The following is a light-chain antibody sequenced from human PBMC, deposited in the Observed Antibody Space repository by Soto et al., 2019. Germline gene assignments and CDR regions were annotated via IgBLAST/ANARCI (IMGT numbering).Light chain of an antibody. CDR2: WAS. CDR3: QHYYSTPPT. V-gene: IGKV4-1*01. J-gene: IGKJ1*01. Sequence: DIVMTQSPDSLAVSLGERATLSCKSSQTLLYNSNNKNYLAWYQQKPGQPPKLLISWASTRESGVPXXXSSSRSRKXCTVYLRSTPDEDVAVSYCQHYYSTPPTFGKGTK. CDR1: QTLLYNSNNKNY.